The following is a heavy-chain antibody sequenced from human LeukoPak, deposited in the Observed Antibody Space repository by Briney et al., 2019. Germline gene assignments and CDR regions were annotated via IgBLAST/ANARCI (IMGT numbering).Heavy chain of an antibody. CDR1: GGSISSGGYY. Sequence: SQTLSLTCTVSGGSISSGGYYWSWIRQHPGKGLEWIGYIYYSGNTYYNPSLKSRVTISLDTSKNQFSLKLSSVTAADTAVYYCAREEAPGAAFDIWGQGTMVTVSS. CDR3: AREEAPGAAFDI. V-gene: IGHV4-31*03. J-gene: IGHJ3*02. CDR2: IYYSGNT.